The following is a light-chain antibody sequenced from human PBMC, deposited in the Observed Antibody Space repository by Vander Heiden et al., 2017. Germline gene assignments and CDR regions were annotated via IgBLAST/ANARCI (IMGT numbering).Light chain of an antibody. Sequence: DIQMPQPPSTLSASVGDRVTITCRARQSISSWLAWYQQKPGKAPKLLIYKASSLESGGPTRFSGSGSGTEFTLTISSRQPDDFATYYCQQYNSYLYTFGQGTKLEIK. J-gene: IGKJ2*01. CDR2: KAS. V-gene: IGKV1-5*03. CDR3: QQYNSYLYT. CDR1: QSISSW.